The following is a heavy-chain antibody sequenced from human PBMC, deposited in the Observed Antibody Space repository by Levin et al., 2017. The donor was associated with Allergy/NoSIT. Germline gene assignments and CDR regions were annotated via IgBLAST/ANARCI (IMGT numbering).Heavy chain of an antibody. D-gene: IGHD2-2*01. CDR2: INSDGSST. CDR3: AREGRYWDIVVVPAAPFDY. V-gene: IGHV3-74*01. CDR1: GFTFSSYW. J-gene: IGHJ4*02. Sequence: GESLKISCAASGFTFSSYWMHWVRQAPGKGLVWVSRINSDGSSTSYADSVKGRFTISRDNAKNTLYLQMNSLRAEDTAVYYCAREGRYWDIVVVPAAPFDYWGQGTLVTVSS.